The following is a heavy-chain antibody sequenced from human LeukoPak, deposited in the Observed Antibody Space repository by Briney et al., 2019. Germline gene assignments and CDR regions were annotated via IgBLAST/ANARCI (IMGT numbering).Heavy chain of an antibody. CDR2: IYYSGST. D-gene: IGHD5-18*01. CDR3: AREEGQPEDFDY. CDR1: GGSISSSSYY. Sequence: PSETLSLTCTVSGGSISSSSYYWGWIRQPPGKGLEWIGSIYYSGSTSYNPSLKSRVTISLDTSKNQFSLKLSSMTAADTAVYYCAREEGQPEDFDYWGQGTLVTVSS. V-gene: IGHV4-39*07. J-gene: IGHJ4*02.